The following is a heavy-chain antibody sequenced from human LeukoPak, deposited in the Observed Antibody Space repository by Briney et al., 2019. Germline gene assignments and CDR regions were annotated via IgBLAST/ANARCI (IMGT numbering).Heavy chain of an antibody. V-gene: IGHV1-24*01. CDR3: ATGIMVRGVIKEYYGMDV. D-gene: IGHD3-10*01. CDR2: FDPGDGET. Sequence: ASVKVSCKVSGYTLTELSMHWVRQAPGKGLEWMGGFDPGDGETIYAQKFQGRVTMTEDTSTDTAYMELSSLRSEDTAVYYCATGIMVRGVIKEYYGMDVWGQGTTVTVSS. CDR1: GYTLTELS. J-gene: IGHJ6*02.